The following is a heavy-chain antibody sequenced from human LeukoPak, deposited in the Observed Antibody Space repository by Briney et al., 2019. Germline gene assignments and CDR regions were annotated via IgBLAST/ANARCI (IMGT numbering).Heavy chain of an antibody. CDR1: GFTFSSYW. J-gene: IGHJ6*03. CDR3: ARGIIAAPLDYYMDV. V-gene: IGHV3-7*01. D-gene: IGHD6-6*01. Sequence: PGGSLRLSCAASGFTFSSYWMSWVRQAPGKGLEWVANIKQDGSEKYYVDSVKGRFTISRDNAKNSLYLQMNSLRAEDTAVYYCARGIIAAPLDYYMDVWGKGTTVTVSS. CDR2: IKQDGSEK.